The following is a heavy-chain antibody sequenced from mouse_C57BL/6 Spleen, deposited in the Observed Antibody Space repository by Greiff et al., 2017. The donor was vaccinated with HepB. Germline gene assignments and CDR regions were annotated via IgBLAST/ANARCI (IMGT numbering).Heavy chain of an antibody. CDR1: GYTFTSYW. V-gene: IGHV1-50*01. J-gene: IGHJ2*01. CDR2: IDPSDSYT. D-gene: IGHD2-3*01. CDR3: ARSGDGYYGRFDY. Sequence: VQLQQSGAELVKPGASVKLSCKASGYTFTSYWMQWVKQRPGQGLEWIGEIDPSDSYTNYNQKFKGKATLTVDTSSSTAYMQLSSLTSEDSAVYYCARSGDGYYGRFDYWGQGTTLTVSS.